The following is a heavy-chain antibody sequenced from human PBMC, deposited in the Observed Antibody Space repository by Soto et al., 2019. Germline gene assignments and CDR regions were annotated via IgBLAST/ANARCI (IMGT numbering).Heavy chain of an antibody. CDR3: ARDNAAVGIYGMDV. CDR2: IYNGVST. Sequence: EVQLVESGGGLVQPGGSLRLSCAASESIVSSNYMSWVRQAPGKGLEWVSVIYNGVSTYYADSVKGRFTISRDNSKNMLYRQMNSLRAEDTAVYYCARDNAAVGIYGMDVWGQGTTVTVSS. V-gene: IGHV3-66*01. CDR1: ESIVSSNY. D-gene: IGHD6-13*01. J-gene: IGHJ6*02.